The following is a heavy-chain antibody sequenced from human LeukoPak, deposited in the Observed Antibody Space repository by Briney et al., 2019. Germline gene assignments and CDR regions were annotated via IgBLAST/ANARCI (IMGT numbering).Heavy chain of an antibody. CDR1: GYSFTSYW. D-gene: IGHD3-16*02. Sequence: GESLKISCKGSGYSFTSYWIGWVRQMPGKGLEWMGIIYPGDSDTRYSPSFQGQVTISADKSISTAYLQWSSLKASDTAMYYCARRSYVWGSYRPLEYYFDYWGQGTLVTVSS. CDR3: ARRSYVWGSYRPLEYYFDY. V-gene: IGHV5-51*01. J-gene: IGHJ4*02. CDR2: IYPGDSDT.